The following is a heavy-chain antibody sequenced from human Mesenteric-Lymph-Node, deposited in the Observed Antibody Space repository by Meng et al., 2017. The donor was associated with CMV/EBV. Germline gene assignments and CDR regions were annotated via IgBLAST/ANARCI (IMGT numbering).Heavy chain of an antibody. Sequence: GESLKISCAASGFTFSSSAMRWVRQAPGKGLEWVSYISSSGSTIYYADSVKGRFTISRDNAKKSLYLQMNSLRAEDTAVYYCARTDLPYYYGSGSKGITGFDYWGQGTLVTVSS. J-gene: IGHJ4*02. CDR1: GFTFSSSA. CDR2: ISSSGSTI. D-gene: IGHD3-10*01. V-gene: IGHV3-48*04. CDR3: ARTDLPYYYGSGSKGITGFDY.